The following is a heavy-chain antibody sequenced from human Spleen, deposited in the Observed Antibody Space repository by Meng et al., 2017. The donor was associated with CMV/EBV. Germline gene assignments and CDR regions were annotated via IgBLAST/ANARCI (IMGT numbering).Heavy chain of an antibody. D-gene: IGHD3-3*01. CDR2: INSDGTRT. V-gene: IGHV3-74*01. CDR3: ARDTPNDFWSGYYHYYYQGMDV. J-gene: IGHJ6*02. CDR1: GFTFSSYG. Sequence: GESLKISCEGAGFTFSSYGMHWARQAPGKGLVWVSRINSDGTRTNYADSVKGRFTTSRDNAKNMVYLQMNSLRGEDTAVYYCARDTPNDFWSGYYHYYYQGMDVWGQGTTVTVSS.